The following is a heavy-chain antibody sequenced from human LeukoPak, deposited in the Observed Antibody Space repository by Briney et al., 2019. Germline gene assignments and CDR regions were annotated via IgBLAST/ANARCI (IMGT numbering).Heavy chain of an antibody. J-gene: IGHJ4*02. CDR1: GGTFSSYA. V-gene: IGHV1-69*13. D-gene: IGHD4-17*01. CDR3: ASAITSYGDFFYFDY. Sequence: GASVKVSCTASGGTFSSYAISWVRQAPGQGLEWMGGTIPIFGTANYAQKFQGRVTITADESTSTAYMELSSLRSEDTAVYYCASAITSYGDFFYFDYWGQGTLVTVSS. CDR2: TIPIFGTA.